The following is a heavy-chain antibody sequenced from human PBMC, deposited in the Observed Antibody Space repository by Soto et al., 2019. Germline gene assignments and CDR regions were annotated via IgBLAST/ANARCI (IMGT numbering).Heavy chain of an antibody. V-gene: IGHV4-39*01. CDR1: GGSISRSSSY. CDR2: ISSSAGP. J-gene: IGHJ6*02. D-gene: IGHD4-17*01. Sequence: SETLSLTCTVSGGSISRSSSYWVWIRQPPGKGLEWITSISSSAGPYYSPSLKGRVAISVDPSKNQFSLKLSSVTAADTAIYYCAGYDSGHYGLDAWGQGTTVTVSS. CDR3: AGYDSGHYGLDA.